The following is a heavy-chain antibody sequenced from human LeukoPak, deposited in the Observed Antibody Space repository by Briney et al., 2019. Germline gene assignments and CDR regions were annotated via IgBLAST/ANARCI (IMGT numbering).Heavy chain of an antibody. CDR3: ARGIAAAAVTKFDY. D-gene: IGHD6-13*01. CDR2: IYPGDFDT. J-gene: IGHJ4*02. V-gene: IGHV5-51*01. CDR1: GYSFTNSW. Sequence: GESLKISCKGPGYSFTNSWIGWVRQMPGKGLEWMGIIYPGDFDTRYSPSFQGQVTISADKSISTAYPQWSSLRASDTAMYYCARGIAAAAVTKFDYWGQGTLVTVSS.